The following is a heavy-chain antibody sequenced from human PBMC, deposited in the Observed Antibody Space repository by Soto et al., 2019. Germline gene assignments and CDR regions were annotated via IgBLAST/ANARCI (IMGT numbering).Heavy chain of an antibody. J-gene: IGHJ4*02. D-gene: IGHD1-26*01. CDR3: AKDRYSGTYPTDFDY. Sequence: SCAGSGFTFSSYGIHWVRQAPGKGLEWVALISYDGGNEKYTESVKDLFTISRDDSHNLAYLQVSSLRTEDTAMYYCAKDRYSGTYPTDFDYWGQGSLVTVSS. CDR1: GFTFSSYG. V-gene: IGHV3-30*18. CDR2: ISYDGGNE.